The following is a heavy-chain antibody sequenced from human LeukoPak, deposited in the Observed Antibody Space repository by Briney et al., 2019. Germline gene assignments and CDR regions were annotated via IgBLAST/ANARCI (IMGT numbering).Heavy chain of an antibody. D-gene: IGHD3-9*01. CDR2: INHSGST. CDR1: GGSFSGYY. CDR3: ATVYDILTGYYTGLDY. V-gene: IGHV4-34*01. J-gene: IGHJ4*02. Sequence: SETLSFTCAVYGGSFSGYYWSWIRQPPGKGLEWIGEINHSGSTNYNPSLKSRVTISVDTSKNQFSLKLSSVTAADTAVYYCATVYDILTGYYTGLDYWGQGTLVTVSS.